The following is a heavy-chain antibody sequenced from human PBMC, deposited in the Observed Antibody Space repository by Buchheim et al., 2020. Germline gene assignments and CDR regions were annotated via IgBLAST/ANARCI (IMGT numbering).Heavy chain of an antibody. D-gene: IGHD3-10*01. CDR2: ISYDGSNK. CDR3: AKVSALWFGENEGAFDI. V-gene: IGHV3-30*18. CDR1: GFTFSSYG. J-gene: IGHJ3*02. Sequence: QVQLVESGGGVVQPGRSLRLSCAASGFTFSSYGMHWVRQAPGKGLEWVAVISYDGSNKYYADSVKGRFTISRDNSKNTLYLQMNSLRAEDTAVYYCAKVSALWFGENEGAFDIWGQGT.